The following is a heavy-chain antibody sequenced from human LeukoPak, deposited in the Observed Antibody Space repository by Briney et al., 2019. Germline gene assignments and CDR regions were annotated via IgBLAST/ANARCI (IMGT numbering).Heavy chain of an antibody. CDR3: ARSGLSRFDY. CDR2: ISGSGDTT. J-gene: IGHJ4*02. D-gene: IGHD4/OR15-4a*01. CDR1: GFTFSNYA. V-gene: IGHV3-23*01. Sequence: GGSLRLSCAASGFTFSNYAINWVRQPPGKGLEWVSIISGSGDTTYYADSVKGRFTISRDNSKNTLYLQMNSLRAEDTAVYYCARSGLSRFDYWGQGTLVTVSS.